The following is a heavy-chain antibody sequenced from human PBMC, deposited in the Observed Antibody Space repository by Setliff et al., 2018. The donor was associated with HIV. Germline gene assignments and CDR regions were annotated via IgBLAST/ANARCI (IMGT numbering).Heavy chain of an antibody. Sequence: PSETLSLTCTVSGDSINSGNYYWSWIRQHPGKGLEWIGYIYYSGSTYYSPSLKSRVTISEDTSKNQFPLKMRSVTAADTAVYYCATSPAGEILGSRPFYFDYWGQGTLVTVSS. J-gene: IGHJ4*02. V-gene: IGHV4-31*03. CDR1: GDSINSGNYY. CDR3: ATSPAGEILGSRPFYFDY. D-gene: IGHD3-10*01. CDR2: IYYSGST.